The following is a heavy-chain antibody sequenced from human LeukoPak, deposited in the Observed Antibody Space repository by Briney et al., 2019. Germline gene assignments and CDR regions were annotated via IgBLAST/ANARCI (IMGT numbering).Heavy chain of an antibody. Sequence: PSETLSLTCAVYGGSFSGYYWSWIRQPPGKGLEWIGEINHSGSNNYNPSLKSRVTISVDRSKNQFSLKLSSVTAADTAVYYCARLRVVAATAYFDYWGQGTLVTVSS. V-gene: IGHV4-34*01. CDR1: GGSFSGYY. D-gene: IGHD2-15*01. CDR3: ARLRVVAATAYFDY. J-gene: IGHJ4*02. CDR2: INHSGSN.